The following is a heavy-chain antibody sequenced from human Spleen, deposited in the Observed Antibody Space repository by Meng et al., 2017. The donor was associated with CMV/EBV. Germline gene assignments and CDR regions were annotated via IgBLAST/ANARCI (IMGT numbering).Heavy chain of an antibody. V-gene: IGHV3-49*04. CDR2: IRRKVYGGTP. D-gene: IGHD1-26*01. CDR3: TTDRGEYSDSYLPNFVNY. Sequence: GESLKIPCTTSGFTFGDYAMSWVRQAPGKGLEWLGFIRRKVYGGTPEYAASVKGRFTISRDDSKSITYLQMSSLKSDDTAVYYCTTDRGEYSDSYLPNFVNYWGLGTLVTVSS. CDR1: GFTFGDYA. J-gene: IGHJ4*02.